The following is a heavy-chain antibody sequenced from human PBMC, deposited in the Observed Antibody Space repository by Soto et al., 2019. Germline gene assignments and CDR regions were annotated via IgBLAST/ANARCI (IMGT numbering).Heavy chain of an antibody. D-gene: IGHD6-13*01. CDR2: IYWDDDK. V-gene: IGHV2-5*02. Sequence: QITLKESGPTLVKPTQTLTLTCTFSGFSLSTSGVGVGWIRQPPGKALEWLALIYWDDDKRYSPSLKSRLTIPNNTSKNQVVLTTTAMDPVDTATYYCAHGSSWQQLGTGGFDPWGQGALVTVSS. CDR1: GFSLSTSGVG. CDR3: AHGSSWQQLGTGGFDP. J-gene: IGHJ5*02.